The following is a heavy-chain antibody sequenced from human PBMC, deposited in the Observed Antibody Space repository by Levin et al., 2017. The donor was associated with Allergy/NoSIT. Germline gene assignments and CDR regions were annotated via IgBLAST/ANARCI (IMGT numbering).Heavy chain of an antibody. CDR2: IYPDNSDT. D-gene: IGHD3-22*01. V-gene: IGHV5-51*01. CDR1: GYSFSSYW. Sequence: TGGSLRLSCKGSGYSFSSYWIGWVRQMPGKGLEWMGIIYPDNSDTRYSPSFQGQVTMSADKSINTAYLQWSSLKASDTAMYFCARGPYDSNGYSLNWLEPWGQGTLVTVSS. J-gene: IGHJ5*02. CDR3: ARGPYDSNGYSLNWLEP.